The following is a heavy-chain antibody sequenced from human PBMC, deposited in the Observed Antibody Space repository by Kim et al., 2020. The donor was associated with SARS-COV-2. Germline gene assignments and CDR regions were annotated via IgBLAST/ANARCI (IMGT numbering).Heavy chain of an antibody. CDR2: IWYDGSYK. D-gene: IGHD3-22*01. V-gene: IGHV3-33*01. J-gene: IGHJ4*02. CDR1: GFTFSGYA. Sequence: GGSLRLSCAASGFTFSGYAMHWVRQAPGKGLEWVALIWYDGSYKYYADSVKGRFTISRDNSKNTLFLQMNSLRAEDTSVYYCARDSDSLGDYWGQGTLVTVSS. CDR3: ARDSDSLGDY.